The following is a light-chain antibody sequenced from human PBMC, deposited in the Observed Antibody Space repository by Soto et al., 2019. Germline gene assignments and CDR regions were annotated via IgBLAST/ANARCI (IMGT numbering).Light chain of an antibody. J-gene: IGKJ5*01. Sequence: DIQITHSPSSLSASVVDRVTITFLASQSISSYLNWYQQKPGKAPKLLIYAASSLQSGVPSRFSGSGSGTDFTLTISSLQPEDFATYYCQKSYSTSINFGQGTRLEIK. CDR1: QSISSY. CDR3: QKSYSTSIN. CDR2: AAS. V-gene: IGKV1-39*01.